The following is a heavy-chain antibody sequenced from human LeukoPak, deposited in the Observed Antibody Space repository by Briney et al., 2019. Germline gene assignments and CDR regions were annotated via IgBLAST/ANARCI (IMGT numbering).Heavy chain of an antibody. CDR1: GFTFSDYY. D-gene: IGHD6-13*01. CDR2: ICPSRTYT. CDR3: ARGSIAAAGLFDP. V-gene: IGHV3-11*05. Sequence: TGGSLRLSCVASGFTFSDYYMSWIRQAPGKGLEWVSYICPSRTYTNHADSVKGRFSISRDNAKNSLFLQMNSLRAEDTAVYYCARGSIAAAGLFDPWGQGTLVTVSS. J-gene: IGHJ5*02.